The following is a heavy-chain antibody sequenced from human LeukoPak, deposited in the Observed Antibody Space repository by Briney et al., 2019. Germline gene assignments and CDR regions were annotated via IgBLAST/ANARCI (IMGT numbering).Heavy chain of an antibody. V-gene: IGHV3-7*01. CDR1: AFIFSNYW. CDR3: ARSNQWSFKYAYGY. J-gene: IGHJ4*02. Sequence: PGGSLRLSCAASAFIFSNYWMSWVRQAPGKGLEWVANIKQDGSEKYYVDSVKGRFTISRDNAKNSLYLQMNSLRAEDTAVYYCARSNQWSFKYAYGYWGQGTLVTVSS. CDR2: IKQDGSEK. D-gene: IGHD3-22*01.